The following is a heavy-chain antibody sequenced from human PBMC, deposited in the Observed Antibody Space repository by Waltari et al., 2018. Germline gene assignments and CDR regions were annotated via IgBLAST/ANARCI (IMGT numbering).Heavy chain of an antibody. D-gene: IGHD2-15*01. CDR3: ATPPRVAADWRTMGY. Sequence: EVQLVQSGAEVTKPGATVNISCKVSGYTFTDDYKHLWQQAPGKGLEWMGLFDPEDGETIYAEKFQGRVTITADTSTDTAYMELSSLRSEDTAVYYCATPPRVAADWRTMGYWGQGTLVTVAS. CDR2: FDPEDGET. CDR1: GYTFTDDY. V-gene: IGHV1-69-2*01. J-gene: IGHJ4*02.